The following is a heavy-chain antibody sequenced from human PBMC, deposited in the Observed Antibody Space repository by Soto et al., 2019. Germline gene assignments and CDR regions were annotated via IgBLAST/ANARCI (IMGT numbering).Heavy chain of an antibody. D-gene: IGHD3-16*01. Sequence: RIRQAPGKGLEWVSYISFSGSTIYYADSVKGRFTISRDNAKNSLYLQMNNLRPEDTAVYYCAGGDSGSFDSWVQGTLVTVSS. CDR2: ISFSGSTI. CDR3: AGGDSGSFDS. J-gene: IGHJ4*02. V-gene: IGHV3-11*01.